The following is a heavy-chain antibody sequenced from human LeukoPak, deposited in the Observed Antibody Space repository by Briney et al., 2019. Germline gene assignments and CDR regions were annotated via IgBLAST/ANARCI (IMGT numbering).Heavy chain of an antibody. V-gene: IGHV4-59*01. D-gene: IGHD2-2*01. Sequence: SETLSLTCTVSGGSISSYYWNWIRQPPGQGLEWIGYIYYSGSTNYNPSLESRVTISVHTSRNQLSLNLTSVTAADTAIYYCARVACSSASCPKRGTFDYWGQGTLVTVSS. CDR2: IYYSGST. CDR3: ARVACSSASCPKRGTFDY. CDR1: GGSISSYY. J-gene: IGHJ4*02.